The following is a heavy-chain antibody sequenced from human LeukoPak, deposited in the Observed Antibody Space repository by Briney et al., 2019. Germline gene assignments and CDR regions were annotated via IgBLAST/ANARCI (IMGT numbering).Heavy chain of an antibody. Sequence: GSVKVSCKASGYTFTNYGISWVRQAPGQGPEWMGWISAYNGNTNYAQKFQGRVTMTTDTSTTSAYMEVRSLRSDDTAVYYCAREGDILTGYVDYWGQGTLVTVSS. CDR3: AREGDILTGYVDY. CDR2: ISAYNGNT. CDR1: GYTFTNYG. V-gene: IGHV1-18*04. J-gene: IGHJ4*02. D-gene: IGHD3-9*01.